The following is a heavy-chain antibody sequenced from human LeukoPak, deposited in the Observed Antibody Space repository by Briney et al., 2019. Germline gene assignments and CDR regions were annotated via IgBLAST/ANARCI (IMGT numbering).Heavy chain of an antibody. J-gene: IGHJ4*02. D-gene: IGHD3-16*02. Sequence: GGSLRLSCAASGFTFSSYSMNWVRQAPGKGLEWVSSISSSSGYIYYADSVKGRFTISRDNSKNTLYLQMNSLRAEDTAVYYCARDDRYYDYVWGSYRYPDYWGREPWSPSPQ. CDR1: GFTFSSYS. V-gene: IGHV3-21*01. CDR3: ARDDRYYDYVWGSYRYPDY. CDR2: ISSSSGYI.